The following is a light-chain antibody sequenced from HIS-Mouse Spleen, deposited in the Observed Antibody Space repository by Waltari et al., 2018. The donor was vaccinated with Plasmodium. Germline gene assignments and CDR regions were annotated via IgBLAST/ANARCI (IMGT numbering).Light chain of an antibody. CDR2: RKN. Sequence: SSELTQDPAVSVALGQTVRITCQGDSLRSYYASWYQQKPGQAPVLVFYRKNNRHSGIPDRFSGSSAGNIATLTITGAQAEDEADYYCNSRDSSGNHQVFGGGTKLTVL. J-gene: IGLJ3*02. CDR3: NSRDSSGNHQV. V-gene: IGLV3-19*01. CDR1: SLRSYY.